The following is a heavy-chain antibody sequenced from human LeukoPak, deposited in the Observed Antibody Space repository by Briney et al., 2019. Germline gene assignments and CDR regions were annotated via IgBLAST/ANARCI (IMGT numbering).Heavy chain of an antibody. CDR3: ASWYSIYV. V-gene: IGHV3-7*01. CDR2: IKQDGSEK. J-gene: IGHJ6*02. CDR1: GFIFSSYW. D-gene: IGHD6-13*01. Sequence: GGSLGLSCATSGFIFSSYWMNWVRQAPGKGLEWVANIKQDGSEKYYVDSVKGRFTISRDNAKNSLYLQMNSLRVEDTAMYYCASWYSIYVWGQGTTVTVSS.